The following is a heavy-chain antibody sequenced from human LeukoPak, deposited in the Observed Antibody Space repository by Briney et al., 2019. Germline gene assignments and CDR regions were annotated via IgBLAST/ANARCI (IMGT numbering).Heavy chain of an antibody. CDR3: AKAGWDSSGYYYGLYFDY. D-gene: IGHD3-22*01. Sequence: GGSLRLSCAASGFTISNYALSWVRQAPGKGLEWVSAISGSGGSTYYADSVKGRFTISRDNSKNTLSLQMRSLRAEDTAVYYCAKAGWDSSGYYYGLYFDYWGQGTLVTVSS. CDR2: ISGSGGST. J-gene: IGHJ4*02. CDR1: GFTISNYA. V-gene: IGHV3-23*01.